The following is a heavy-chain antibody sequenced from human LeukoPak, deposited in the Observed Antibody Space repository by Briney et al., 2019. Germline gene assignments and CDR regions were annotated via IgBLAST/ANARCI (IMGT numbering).Heavy chain of an antibody. D-gene: IGHD3-10*01. CDR2: IRSGGTTI. J-gene: IGHJ2*01. CDR3: ARIPAWLGAFGYFDV. CDR1: GFTFSDYY. Sequence: GSLRLSCAASGFTFSDYYMTWIRQAPGKGLEWVSYIRSGGTTIYYADSVKGRFTISRDNAKNSLYLQMNSLRAEDTAVYFCARIPAWLGAFGYFDVWGRGTLVTVSS. V-gene: IGHV3-11*01.